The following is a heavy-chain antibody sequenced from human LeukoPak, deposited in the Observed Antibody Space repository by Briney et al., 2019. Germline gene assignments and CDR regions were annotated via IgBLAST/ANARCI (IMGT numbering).Heavy chain of an antibody. D-gene: IGHD3-16*01. J-gene: IGHJ3*02. CDR2: ITWDGGTT. V-gene: IGHV3-43*01. CDR1: GFTFDDYT. Sequence: GGSLTLSCAASGFTFDDYTMHWVRQAPGKGLEWVSLITWDGGTTYYADSVKGRFTLSRDNSKNSLYLQMNSLRAEDTALYCCAKDHLPAGDDYVWGSYAFDIWGQGTMVTVSS. CDR3: AKDHLPAGDDYVWGSYAFDI.